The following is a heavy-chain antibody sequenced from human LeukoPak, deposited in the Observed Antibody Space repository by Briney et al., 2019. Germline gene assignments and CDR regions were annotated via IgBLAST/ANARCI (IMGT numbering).Heavy chain of an antibody. V-gene: IGHV4-38-2*02. CDR1: GYSISSGYY. D-gene: IGHD1-26*01. J-gene: IGHJ4*02. CDR3: ARARSGKWGFDY. CDR2: IYHSGRT. Sequence: SETLSLTCTVSGYSISSGYYWGWIRQPPGKGLEWIGSIYHSGRTFYNPSLKSRVTISVDTSKNQFSLKLSSVTAADTAVYYCARARSGKWGFDYWGQGTLVTVSS.